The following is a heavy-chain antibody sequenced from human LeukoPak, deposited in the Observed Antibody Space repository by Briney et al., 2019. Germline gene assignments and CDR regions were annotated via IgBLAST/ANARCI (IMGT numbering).Heavy chain of an antibody. CDR2: IYYSGST. Sequence: SETLSLTCTVSGGSISSYYWSWIRQPPGKGLEWIGHIYYSGSTNYNPSLKSRVTISVDTSKNQFSLKLSSVTAADTAVYYCARLGHYYDSSGYYYVGAFDIWGQGTMVTVSS. CDR3: ARLGHYYDSSGYYYVGAFDI. CDR1: GGSISSYY. D-gene: IGHD3-22*01. V-gene: IGHV4-59*01. J-gene: IGHJ3*02.